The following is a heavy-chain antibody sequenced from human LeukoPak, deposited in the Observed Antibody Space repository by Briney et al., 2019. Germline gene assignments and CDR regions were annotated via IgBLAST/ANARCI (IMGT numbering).Heavy chain of an antibody. CDR3: AVYGDYVILDY. CDR1: GGTFSSYA. J-gene: IGHJ4*02. CDR2: IIPIFGTA. D-gene: IGHD4-17*01. V-gene: IGHV1-69*05. Sequence: SVNVSCKASGGTFSSYAISWVRQAPGQGLEWMGGIIPIFGTANYAQKFQGRVTITTDESTSTAYMELSSLRSEDTAVYYCAVYGDYVILDYWGQATLVTVSS.